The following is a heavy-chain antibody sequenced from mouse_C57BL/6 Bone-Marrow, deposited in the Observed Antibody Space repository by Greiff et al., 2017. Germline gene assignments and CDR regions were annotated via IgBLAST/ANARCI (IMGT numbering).Heavy chain of an antibody. J-gene: IGHJ3*01. Sequence: EVQLVESGGGLVKPGGSLKLSCAASGFTFSDYGMHWVRQAPEKGLEWVAYISSGSSTIYYADTVKGRFTISRDNAKNTLFLQMTSLRSEDTAMYYCARPGGTRFAYWGQGTLVTVSA. CDR2: ISSGSSTI. V-gene: IGHV5-17*01. CDR1: GFTFSDYG. D-gene: IGHD2-14*01. CDR3: ARPGGTRFAY.